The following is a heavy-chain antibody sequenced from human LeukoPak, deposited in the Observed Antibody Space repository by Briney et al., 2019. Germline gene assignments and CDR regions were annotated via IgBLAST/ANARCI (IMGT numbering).Heavy chain of an antibody. CDR2: ISWNSGTI. D-gene: IGHD6-19*01. CDR1: GFTFDDYA. V-gene: IGHV3-9*03. CDR3: AKSSGGYSSYFDY. Sequence: GGSLRLSCAASGFTFDDYAMHWVRQAPWKGLEWVSGISWNSGTIGYADSVKGRFTVSRDNAKNSLYLQMNSLRAEDMALYYCAKSSGGYSSYFDYWGQGTLVTVSS. J-gene: IGHJ4*02.